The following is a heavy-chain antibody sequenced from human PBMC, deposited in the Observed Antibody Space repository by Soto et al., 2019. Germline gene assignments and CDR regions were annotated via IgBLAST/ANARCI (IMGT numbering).Heavy chain of an antibody. CDR2: IDSGRT. CDR3: ARSMTTVVTLDY. D-gene: IGHD4-17*01. CDR1: GGSISSCIYY. J-gene: IGHJ4*02. V-gene: IGHV4-39*01. Sequence: QLQLQESGPGLVKPSETLSLTCSVSGGSISSCIYYCGWIRQPPGKGLEWIGSIDSGRTYYNPSLKSRVTISVDTSKNQCSLKLSSVTAADTAVYYCARSMTTVVTLDYWGQGTLVTVSS.